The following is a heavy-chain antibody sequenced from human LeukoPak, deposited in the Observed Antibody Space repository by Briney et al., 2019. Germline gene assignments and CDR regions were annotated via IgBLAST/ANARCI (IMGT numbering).Heavy chain of an antibody. V-gene: IGHV4-38-2*01. D-gene: IGHD1-26*01. CDR2: IYHSETT. J-gene: IGHJ4*02. Sequence: SETLSLTCAVSGYSISSGYYWGWIRQPPGKGLEWIGTIYHSETTYYNPSLKSRVTISVDTSKNQFSLKLSSVTAADTAVYYCATGRSYPYYFDYWGQGTLVTVSS. CDR3: ATGRSYPYYFDY. CDR1: GYSISSGYY.